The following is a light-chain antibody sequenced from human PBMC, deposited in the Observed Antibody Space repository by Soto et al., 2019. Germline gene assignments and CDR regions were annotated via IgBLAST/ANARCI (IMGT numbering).Light chain of an antibody. CDR3: QQYDSYSPYT. CDR1: QTISSS. J-gene: IGKJ2*01. CDR2: KAS. V-gene: IGKV1-5*03. Sequence: GDRVTITCRASQTISSSLAWYQQKPGKAPKLLIYKASTLETGVPSRFSGSGSGTEFTLTISNLQPDDFATYYCQQYDSYSPYTFGQGTRLEIK.